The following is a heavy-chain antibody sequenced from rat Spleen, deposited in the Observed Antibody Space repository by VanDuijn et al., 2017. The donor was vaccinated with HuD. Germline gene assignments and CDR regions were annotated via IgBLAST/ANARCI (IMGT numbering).Heavy chain of an antibody. Sequence: EVQLVESGGGLVQPGRSLKLSCAASGFTFSYYDMAWVRQAPKKGLEWVASISYEGSGTYYGDSVKGRFTISRDNAKSTLFLQMDSLRSEDTATYYCARETGYNSYFDYWGQGVMVTVSS. CDR3: ARETGYNSYFDY. D-gene: IGHD1-4*01. CDR2: ISYEGSGT. V-gene: IGHV5-22*01. J-gene: IGHJ2*01. CDR1: GFTFSYYD.